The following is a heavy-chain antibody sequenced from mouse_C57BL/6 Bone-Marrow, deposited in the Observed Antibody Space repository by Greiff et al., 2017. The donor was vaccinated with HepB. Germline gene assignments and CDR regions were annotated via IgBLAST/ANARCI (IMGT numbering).Heavy chain of an antibody. J-gene: IGHJ1*03. Sequence: EVKLVESGPELVKPGASVKMSCKASGYTFTDYNMHWVKQSHGKSLEWIGYINPNNGGTSYNQKFKGKATLTVNKSSSTAYMELRSLTSEDSAVYYCASRRASYFDVWGTGTTVTVSS. CDR2: INPNNGGT. CDR1: GYTFTDYN. CDR3: ASRRASYFDV. V-gene: IGHV1-22*01. D-gene: IGHD3-3*01.